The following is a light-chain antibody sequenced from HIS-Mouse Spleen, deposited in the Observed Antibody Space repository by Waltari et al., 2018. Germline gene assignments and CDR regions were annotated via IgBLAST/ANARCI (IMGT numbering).Light chain of an antibody. V-gene: IGLV3-9*01. J-gene: IGLJ3*02. CDR1: NLGRKT. Sequence: SYELTQPLSVSVALGQTARISCGGNNLGRKTVHWYQQKPGQAPVLVIYRDSNRPSGIPERFSGSNSGNTATLTISRAQAGDEADYYCQVWDSSTWVFGGGTKLTVL. CDR3: QVWDSSTWV. CDR2: RDS.